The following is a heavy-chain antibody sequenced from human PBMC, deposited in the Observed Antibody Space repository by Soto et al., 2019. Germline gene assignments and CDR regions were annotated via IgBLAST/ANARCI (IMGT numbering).Heavy chain of an antibody. CDR3: ARGSPAAIHYYYGMDV. CDR1: GFTFSSYW. Sequence: QPGGSLRLSCAASGFTFSSYWMSWVRQAPGKGLEWVANIKQDGSEKYYVDSVKGRFTISRDNAKNSLYLQMNSLRAEDTAVYYCARGSPAAIHYYYGMDVWGQGTTVTVSS. V-gene: IGHV3-7*01. D-gene: IGHD2-2*01. J-gene: IGHJ6*02. CDR2: IKQDGSEK.